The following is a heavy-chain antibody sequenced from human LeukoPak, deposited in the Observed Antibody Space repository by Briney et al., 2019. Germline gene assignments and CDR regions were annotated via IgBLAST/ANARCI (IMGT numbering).Heavy chain of an antibody. CDR2: INTYCVST. V-gene: IGHV3-23*01. J-gene: IGHJ4*02. CDR3: RKGSRWETFDY. CDR1: GFTFISYA. D-gene: IGHD1-26*01. Sequence: RGSLRLSFAASGFTFISYAMSWVGQAPGKGLEVVATINTYCVSTYYADSVKGPFTISRDNSKSTVYLQVNSLRAEETAVYYCRKGSRWETFDYWGQGTLVSVSS.